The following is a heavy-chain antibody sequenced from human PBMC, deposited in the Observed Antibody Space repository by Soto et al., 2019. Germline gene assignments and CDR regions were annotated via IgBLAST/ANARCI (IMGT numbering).Heavy chain of an antibody. J-gene: IGHJ4*02. CDR2: IYWNDDK. CDR3: THRRAGLNAV. Sequence: QITLKESGPTLVKPTQTLTLTCTFSGFSLTTSAVGVGWVRQPPGKALEWLALIYWNDDKRHSPSLKNRLTLTQDTSKNQVGLTMSSMDPVDTATYYCTHRRAGLNAVWGQGTLVTVSS. V-gene: IGHV2-5*01. D-gene: IGHD2-8*01. CDR1: GFSLTTSAVG.